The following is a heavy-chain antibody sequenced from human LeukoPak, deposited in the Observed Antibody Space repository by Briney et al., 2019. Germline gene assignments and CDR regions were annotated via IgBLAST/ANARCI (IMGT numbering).Heavy chain of an antibody. Sequence: SQTLSLTCTVSGGSISSGSYYWTWIRQPAGKGLEWIGRIYTSGRTEYNPSLKSRVTISVDTTQNQFSLKLSSVTAADTAVYYCARHLLSSTSPGAFDIWGQGTMVTVSS. D-gene: IGHD2-2*01. J-gene: IGHJ3*02. CDR3: ARHLLSSTSPGAFDI. V-gene: IGHV4-61*02. CDR2: IYTSGRT. CDR1: GGSISSGSYY.